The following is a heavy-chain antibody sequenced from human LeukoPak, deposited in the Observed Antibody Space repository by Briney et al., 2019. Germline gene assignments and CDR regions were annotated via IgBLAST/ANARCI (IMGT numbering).Heavy chain of an antibody. Sequence: GGSLRLSCAASGFTFSSYAMSWVRQAPGKGLEWVSAISGSGGSTYYADSVKGRFTISRDNSKNTLYLQMNSLRAEDTAVYYCAKALTLWFGGAIDYWGQGTLVTVSS. CDR2: ISGSGGST. J-gene: IGHJ4*02. CDR1: GFTFSSYA. V-gene: IGHV3-23*01. D-gene: IGHD3-10*01. CDR3: AKALTLWFGGAIDY.